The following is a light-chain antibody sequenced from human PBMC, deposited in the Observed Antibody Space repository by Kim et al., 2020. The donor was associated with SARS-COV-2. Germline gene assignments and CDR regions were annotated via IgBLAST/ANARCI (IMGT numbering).Light chain of an antibody. Sequence: GQSVTISCTGTSSNVGGYNYVSWYQHHPGKVPKLIIFDVSQRPSGVPDRFSGSKSGNTASLTISGLQADDEADYYCCSYGGRYTLVFGGGTKVTVL. CDR2: DVS. V-gene: IGLV2-11*01. CDR1: SSNVGGYNY. CDR3: CSYGGRYTLV. J-gene: IGLJ3*02.